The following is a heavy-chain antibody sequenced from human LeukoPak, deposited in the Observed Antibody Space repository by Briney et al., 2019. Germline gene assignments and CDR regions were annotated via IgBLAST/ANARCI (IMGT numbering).Heavy chain of an antibody. V-gene: IGHV3-21*01. CDR3: ARDGLGYCSSTSCYYYYMDV. CDR1: GFTFGSYS. J-gene: IGHJ6*03. CDR2: ISSSSSYI. Sequence: GGSLRLSCAASGFTFGSYSMNWVRQAPGKGLEWVSSISSSSSYIYYADSVKGRFTISRDNAKNSLYLQMNSLRAEDTAVYYCARDGLGYCSSTSCYYYYMDVWGKGTTVTVSS. D-gene: IGHD2-2*01.